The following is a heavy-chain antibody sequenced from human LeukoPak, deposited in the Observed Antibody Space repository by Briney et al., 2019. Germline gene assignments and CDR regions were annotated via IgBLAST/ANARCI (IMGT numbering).Heavy chain of an antibody. CDR1: GYTFTGYY. J-gene: IGHJ4*02. Sequence: ASVKVSCKPSGYTFTGYYLHWLRQAPGQGLGWMGWISPNTGAIMFAEKFRGRVTMTRDTSISTGYMELRGLKSDDTAVYYCARDRVGSGWPRPYYFEFWGQGTPVTVSS. CDR3: ARDRVGSGWPRPYYFEF. D-gene: IGHD6-19*01. V-gene: IGHV1-2*02. CDR2: ISPNTGAI.